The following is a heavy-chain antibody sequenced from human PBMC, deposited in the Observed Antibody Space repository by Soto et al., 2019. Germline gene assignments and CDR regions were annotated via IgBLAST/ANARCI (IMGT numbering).Heavy chain of an antibody. Sequence: GGSLRLSCAASGFTFSSYSMNWVRQAPGKGLEWVSSISSSSSYIYYADSVKGRFTISRDNAKNSLYLQMNSLRAEDTAVYYCARDSCSGGSCYPGVYWGQGTLVTVSS. CDR2: ISSSSSYI. CDR1: GFTFSSYS. D-gene: IGHD2-15*01. CDR3: ARDSCSGGSCYPGVY. J-gene: IGHJ4*02. V-gene: IGHV3-21*01.